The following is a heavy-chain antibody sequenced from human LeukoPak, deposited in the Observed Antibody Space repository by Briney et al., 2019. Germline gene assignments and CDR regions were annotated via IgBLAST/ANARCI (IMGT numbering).Heavy chain of an antibody. CDR2: INKDGTSA. V-gene: IGHV3-74*01. Sequence: GGSLRLSCAASGFTLSSYWMHWFRQVPGKGLVWVSVINKDGTSATYADSVRGRFTISRDNAKNTLYLQMNSLRVEDTAVYFCVRMADAPRGGQGPLVPVSS. D-gene: IGHD5-24*01. CDR1: GFTLSSYW. CDR3: VRMADAPR. J-gene: IGHJ4*02.